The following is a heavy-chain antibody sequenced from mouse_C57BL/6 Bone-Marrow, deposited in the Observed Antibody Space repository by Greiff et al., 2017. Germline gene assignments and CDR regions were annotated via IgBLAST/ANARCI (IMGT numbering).Heavy chain of an antibody. CDR2: INPNNGGT. CDR3: ARAATRGFAY. CDR1: GYTFTDYY. D-gene: IGHD6-1*01. V-gene: IGHV1-26*01. J-gene: IGHJ3*01. Sequence: VQLQQSGPELVKPGASVKISCKASGYTFTDYYMNWVKQSHGKSLEWIGDINPNNGGTSYNQKFKGKATLTVDKSSSTAYMELRSLTSEDSAVYYCARAATRGFAYWGQGTLVTVSA.